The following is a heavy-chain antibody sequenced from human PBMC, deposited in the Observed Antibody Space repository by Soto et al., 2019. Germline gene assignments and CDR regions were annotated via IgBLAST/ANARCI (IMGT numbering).Heavy chain of an antibody. CDR3: ARGRLGQWPAYYYYSGMDV. CDR1: RGTFSSYA. CDR2: IIPIFDTA. V-gene: IGHV1-69*12. Sequence: QVQLVQSGADVKKPGSSVKVSCKAPRGTFSSYAISWVRQAPGQGLEWMGGIIPIFDTANYAQNFQGRVTITADESTSTAYTELSSLRSEDTAVYYCARGRLGQWPAYYYYSGMDVWGQGTTVTVSS. D-gene: IGHD6-19*01. J-gene: IGHJ6*02.